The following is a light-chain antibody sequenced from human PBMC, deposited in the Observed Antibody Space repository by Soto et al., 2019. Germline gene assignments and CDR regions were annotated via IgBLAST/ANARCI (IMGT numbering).Light chain of an antibody. V-gene: IGKV1-27*01. CDR3: QKYNSAPWT. CDR1: QGISNY. J-gene: IGKJ1*01. CDR2: AAS. Sequence: DIQMTQSPSSLSASVGDRVTITCRASQGISNYLAWYRQKPGKVPRLLIFAASTLQSGAPSRFRGAGSETDFTLTINGLQPEDVATYYCQKYNSAPWTFGQGTKVEIK.